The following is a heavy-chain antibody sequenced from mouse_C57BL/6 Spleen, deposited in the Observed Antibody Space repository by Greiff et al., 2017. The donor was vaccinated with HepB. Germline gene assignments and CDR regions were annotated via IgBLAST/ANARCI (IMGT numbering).Heavy chain of an antibody. CDR2: IDPSDSYT. Sequence: VQLQQPGAELVKPGASVKLSCKASGYTFTSYWMQWVKQRPGQGLEWIGEIDPSDSYTNYNQKFKGKATLTVDTSSSTAYMQLSSLTSEDSAVYYCARASRQLRLPTFDYWGQGTTLTVSS. CDR1: GYTFTSYW. V-gene: IGHV1-50*01. CDR3: ARASRQLRLPTFDY. J-gene: IGHJ2*01. D-gene: IGHD3-2*02.